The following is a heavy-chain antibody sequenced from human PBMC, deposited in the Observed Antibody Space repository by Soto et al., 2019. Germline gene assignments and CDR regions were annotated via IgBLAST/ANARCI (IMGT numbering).Heavy chain of an antibody. CDR1: GGSFSNCA. D-gene: IGHD6-13*01. J-gene: IGHJ6*02. V-gene: IGHV1-69*01. CDR3: ARASGFSSTWEDYYFYGMDV. Sequence: QVQLVQSGAEVKKPGSSVKVSCKASGGSFSNCAFSWVRQAPGQGLEWMGGIIPIYGTTTSAQKFQGRVTITADDSTRTAYMELNSLTSKDTAVYYCARASGFSSTWEDYYFYGMDVWGQGTTVTVSS. CDR2: IIPIYGTT.